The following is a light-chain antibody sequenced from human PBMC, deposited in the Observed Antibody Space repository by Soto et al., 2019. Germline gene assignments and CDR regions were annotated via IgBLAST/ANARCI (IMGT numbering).Light chain of an antibody. V-gene: IGLV2-8*01. CDR3: SSYAGRDNYV. Sequence: QSVLTQPPSASGSPGQSVTISCTGTSSDVGGYNFVSWYQQYPRKAPKLMIYEVSKRPSGVADRFSGSKSGNTASLTVSGLQAEDEADYYFSSYAGRDNYVFVNGTKLTVL. J-gene: IGLJ1*01. CDR1: SSDVGGYNF. CDR2: EVS.